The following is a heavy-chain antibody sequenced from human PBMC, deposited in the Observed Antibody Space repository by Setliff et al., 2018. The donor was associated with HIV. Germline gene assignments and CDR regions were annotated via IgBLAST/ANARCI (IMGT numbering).Heavy chain of an antibody. CDR2: INPSGGST. J-gene: IGHJ4*02. CDR1: GYIFTSYY. V-gene: IGHV1-46*01. D-gene: IGHD4-17*01. CDR3: AREGGSTVAHSPLDY. Sequence: GASVKVSCKASGYIFTSYYIHWVRQAPGQGPEWMGIINPSGGSTTYAQKFQGRVTMTRDTSTSTVYMELSSLRSEDTAVYYCAREGGSTVAHSPLDYWGQGSPVTVSS.